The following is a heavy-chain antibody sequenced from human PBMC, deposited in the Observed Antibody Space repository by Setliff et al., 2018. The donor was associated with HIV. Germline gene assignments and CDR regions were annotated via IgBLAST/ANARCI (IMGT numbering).Heavy chain of an antibody. CDR3: ARDPRQWLGGIYGNYYMDV. J-gene: IGHJ6*03. CDR2: INPNGDQT. CDR1: GYTFTGFY. Sequence: ASVKVSCKTSGYTFTGFYINWVRQAPGKGLEWMGRINPNGDQTRPARKFQGRVTMATETSITTAYMELTNLRSDDTAVYYCARDPRQWLGGIYGNYYMDVWGKETTVTVSS. D-gene: IGHD6-19*01. V-gene: IGHV1-2*06.